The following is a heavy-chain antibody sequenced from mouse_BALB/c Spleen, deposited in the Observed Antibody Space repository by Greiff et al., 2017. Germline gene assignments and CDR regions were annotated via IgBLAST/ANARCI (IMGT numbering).Heavy chain of an antibody. CDR2: ILPGSGST. CDR3: ARGYYRYDGTGYFDV. J-gene: IGHJ1*01. V-gene: IGHV1-9*01. D-gene: IGHD2-14*01. CDR1: GYTFSSYW. Sequence: QVQLQQSGAELMKPGASVKISCKATGYTFSSYWIEWVKQRPGHGLEWIGEILPGSGSTNYNEKFKGKATFTADTSSNTAYMQLSSLTSEDSAVYYCARGYYRYDGTGYFDVWGAGTTVTVSS.